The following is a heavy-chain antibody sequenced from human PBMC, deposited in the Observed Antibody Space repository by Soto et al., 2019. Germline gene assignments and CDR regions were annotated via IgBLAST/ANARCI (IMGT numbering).Heavy chain of an antibody. CDR1: WDESAKNRAA. V-gene: IGHV6-1*01. J-gene: IGHJ5*01. CDR2: TYYRSKWYN. D-gene: IGHD2-8*01. Sequence: SQSRSVTGGVSWDESAKNRAAGDWIKQSPSRGLEWLGRTYYRSKWYNDHAVSVKGRITINPDTSNNQLSLQLNSVTPDDTAVYYCARLIGNSWLDSWGQGTLVTVSS. CDR3: ARLIGNSWLDS.